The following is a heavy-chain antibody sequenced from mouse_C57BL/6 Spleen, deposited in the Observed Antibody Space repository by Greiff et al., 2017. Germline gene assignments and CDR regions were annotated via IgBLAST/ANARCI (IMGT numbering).Heavy chain of an antibody. CDR1: GFTFSDYG. D-gene: IGHD2-1*01. CDR3: ARGFYYGNSDAMDY. V-gene: IGHV5-17*01. Sequence: EVHLVESGGGLVKPGGSLKLSCAASGFTFSDYGMHWVRQAPETGLEWVAYISSGSSTIYYADTVKGRFTISRDNAKNTLFLQLTSLRSEDTAMYYCARGFYYGNSDAMDYWGQGTSVTVSS. J-gene: IGHJ4*01. CDR2: ISSGSSTI.